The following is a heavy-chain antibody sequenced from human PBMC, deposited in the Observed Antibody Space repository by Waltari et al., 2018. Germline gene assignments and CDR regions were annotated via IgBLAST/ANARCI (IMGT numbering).Heavy chain of an antibody. Sequence: QVQLQQWGAGLLNPSETLSLTCAAYAGSFGGYYWSWIRQPPGKGLEWIGEITHSGSTNYNPSLKSRVTISVDTSKNQFSLKLSSVTAADTAVYYCARRVGVVVKPFDYWGQGTLVTVSS. D-gene: IGHD2-15*01. J-gene: IGHJ4*02. CDR2: ITHSGST. CDR1: AGSFGGYY. CDR3: ARRVGVVVKPFDY. V-gene: IGHV4-34*01.